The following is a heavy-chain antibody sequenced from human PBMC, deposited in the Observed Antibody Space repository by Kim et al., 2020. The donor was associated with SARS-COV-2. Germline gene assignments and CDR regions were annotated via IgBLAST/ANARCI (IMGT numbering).Heavy chain of an antibody. V-gene: IGHV4-34*01. J-gene: IGHJ4*02. CDR3: ARGPFSPPRYDYVWGSYRMLDY. Sequence: SETLSLTCAVYGGSFSGYYWSWIRQPPGKGLEWIGEINHSGSTNYNPSLKSRVTISVDTSKNQFSLKLSSVTAADTAVYYCARGPFSPPRYDYVWGSYRMLDYWGQGTLVTVSS. D-gene: IGHD3-16*02. CDR1: GGSFSGYY. CDR2: INHSGST.